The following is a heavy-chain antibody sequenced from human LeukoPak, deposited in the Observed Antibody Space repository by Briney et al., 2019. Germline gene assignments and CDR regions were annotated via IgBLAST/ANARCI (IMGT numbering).Heavy chain of an antibody. V-gene: IGHV3-33*01. J-gene: IGHJ3*02. CDR1: GFTFSTYA. CDR3: ARGAYCSGGRCPGAFDI. CDR2: IWYDGSNK. Sequence: GRSPRLSCAASGFTFSTYAMYWVRQAPGKGLEWVTVIWYDGSNKYYADSVKGRFTISRDNSKNTLYLQMNSLRADDTAVYYCARGAYCSGGRCPGAFDIWGQGTMVTVSS. D-gene: IGHD2-15*01.